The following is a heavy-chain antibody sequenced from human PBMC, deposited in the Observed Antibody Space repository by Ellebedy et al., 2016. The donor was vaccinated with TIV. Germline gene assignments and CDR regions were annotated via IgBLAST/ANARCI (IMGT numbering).Heavy chain of an antibody. V-gene: IGHV3-43*02. J-gene: IGHJ4*02. Sequence: GESLKISCAASGFTFDDYAMHWVRQAPGKGLEWVSPISGDGTSTYYADSVKGRFTISRDSSRNTVYLQMNNLRADDTAVYYCARVFISYFFDYWGQGTLVTVSS. CDR1: GFTFDDYA. CDR3: ARVFISYFFDY. CDR2: ISGDGTST. D-gene: IGHD2-2*01.